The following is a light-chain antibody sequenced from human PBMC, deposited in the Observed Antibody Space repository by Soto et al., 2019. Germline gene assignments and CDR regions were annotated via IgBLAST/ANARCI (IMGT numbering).Light chain of an antibody. V-gene: IGKV3-20*01. J-gene: IGKJ4*01. CDR1: QRVSSNY. CDR2: GVS. Sequence: EVVLTQSPGTLSLSPGEIATLSCRASQRVSSNYLAWYQQKPGQAPRLLIYGVSTRATGIPDRFSGSGSGTDFSLTISRLEPEDFALYYCQQYFTSPLTFGGGTKVEIK. CDR3: QQYFTSPLT.